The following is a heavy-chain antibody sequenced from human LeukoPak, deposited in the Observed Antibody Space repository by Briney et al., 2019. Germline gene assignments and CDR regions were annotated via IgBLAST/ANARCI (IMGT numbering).Heavy chain of an antibody. CDR1: GYTFTGYY. CDR2: INPNSGGT. V-gene: IGHV1-2*04. Sequence: ASVKVSCKASGYTFTGYYMHWVRQAPGQGLEWMGWINPNSGGTNYAQKFQGWVTMTRDTSISTAYMELSRLRSDDTAVYYCARDQLLSWPNGGMDVWGQGTTVTVSS. J-gene: IGHJ6*02. D-gene: IGHD2-2*01. CDR3: ARDQLLSWPNGGMDV.